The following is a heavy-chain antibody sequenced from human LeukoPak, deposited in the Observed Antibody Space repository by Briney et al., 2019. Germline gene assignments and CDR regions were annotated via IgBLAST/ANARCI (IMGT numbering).Heavy chain of an antibody. Sequence: PSETLSLTCAVSGYSISSGYYWGWSRQPPGKGLEWIGSIHHSGSTCYNPSLKSRVTISVDTSKNQFSLKLSSVTAADTAVYYCARGAYYDFWSGQPFQHWGQGTLVTVSS. J-gene: IGHJ1*01. CDR3: ARGAYYDFWSGQPFQH. D-gene: IGHD3-3*01. V-gene: IGHV4-38-2*01. CDR2: IHHSGST. CDR1: GYSISSGYY.